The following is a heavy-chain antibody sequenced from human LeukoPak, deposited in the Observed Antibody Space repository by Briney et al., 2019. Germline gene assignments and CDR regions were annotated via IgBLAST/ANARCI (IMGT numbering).Heavy chain of an antibody. Sequence: PGGSLRPSCAAPGFTFSSYSMSWVRQAPGKGLEGGPAISGSGGSTYYADSVKGRFTISRDNSKNTLYLQMNSLRAEDTAVYYCAKRRMKPPYYFDYWGQGTLVTVSS. D-gene: IGHD2/OR15-2a*01. CDR2: ISGSGGST. V-gene: IGHV3-23*01. J-gene: IGHJ4*02. CDR1: GFTFSSYS. CDR3: AKRRMKPPYYFDY.